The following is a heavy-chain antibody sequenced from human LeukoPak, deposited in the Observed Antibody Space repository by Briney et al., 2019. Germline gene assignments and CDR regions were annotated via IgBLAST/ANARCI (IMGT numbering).Heavy chain of an antibody. J-gene: IGHJ4*02. CDR1: GGSISSSNW. CDR3: ARDDDYYDSSGQKPGRGFDY. V-gene: IGHV4-4*02. CDR2: IYHSGST. Sequence: SETLSLTCAVSGGSISSSNWWSWVRQPPGKGLEWIGEIYHSGSTNYNPSLKSRVTISVDKSKNQFSLKLSSVTTADTAVYYCARDDDYYDSSGQKPGRGFDYWGQGTLVTVSS. D-gene: IGHD3-22*01.